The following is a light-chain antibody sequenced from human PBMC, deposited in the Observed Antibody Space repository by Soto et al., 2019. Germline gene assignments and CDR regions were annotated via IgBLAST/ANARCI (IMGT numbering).Light chain of an antibody. CDR2: YAS. CDR1: QSVRNN. J-gene: IGKJ5*01. CDR3: QQYNNWPPIT. Sequence: EIMMTQSPATLSVSPGERATLSCRASQSVRNNLAWYQQKPGQAHRLLIYYASTRATGIPPRFSGSGSGTEFPLTISSLQSEDFALYYCQQYNNWPPITFGQGTRLQIK. V-gene: IGKV3-15*01.